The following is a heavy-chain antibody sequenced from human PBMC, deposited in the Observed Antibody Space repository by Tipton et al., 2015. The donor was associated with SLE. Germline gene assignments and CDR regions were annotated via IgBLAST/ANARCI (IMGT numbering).Heavy chain of an antibody. CDR1: GFTFDDFS. D-gene: IGHD2-2*01. J-gene: IGHJ4*02. CDR3: ARGDRSTSPNGFDA. Sequence: SLRLSCAASGFTFDDFSLHWVRQAPGKGLEWVSLTSWDGGRTYYADSVKGRFTISRDNSRSSLYLQMNSLRTEDTALYYCARGDRSTSPNGFDAWGQGTLVTVSS. V-gene: IGHV3-43*01. CDR2: TSWDGGRT.